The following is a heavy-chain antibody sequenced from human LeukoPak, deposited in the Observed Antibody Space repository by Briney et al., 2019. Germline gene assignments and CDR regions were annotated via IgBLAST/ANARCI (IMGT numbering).Heavy chain of an antibody. V-gene: IGHV4-61*08. CDR3: ARLPGVGYYYYYGMDV. Sequence: PSQTLSLTCTVSGGSISSGDYYWSWIRQPPGKGLEWIGYIYYSGSTNYNPSLKSRVTISVDTSKNQFSLKLSSVTAADTAVYYCARLPGVGYYYYYGMDVWGQGTTVTVSS. D-gene: IGHD1-26*01. CDR1: GGSISSGDYY. CDR2: IYYSGST. J-gene: IGHJ6*02.